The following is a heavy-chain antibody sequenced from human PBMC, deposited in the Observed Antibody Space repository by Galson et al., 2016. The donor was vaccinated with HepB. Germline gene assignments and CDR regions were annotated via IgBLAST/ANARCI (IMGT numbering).Heavy chain of an antibody. D-gene: IGHD1-26*01. CDR1: GFTFSSYG. CDR3: ATDLSGSYRFDY. V-gene: IGHV3-30*03. CDR2: ILYDGSNK. J-gene: IGHJ4*02. Sequence: SLRLSCAAAGFTFSSYGMHWVRQAPGKGLEWVAVILYDGSNKFYADSVKGRFTISRDNSKNTLSLQMHSLRAEDTAVYYCATDLSGSYRFDYWGQGVLLIVSS.